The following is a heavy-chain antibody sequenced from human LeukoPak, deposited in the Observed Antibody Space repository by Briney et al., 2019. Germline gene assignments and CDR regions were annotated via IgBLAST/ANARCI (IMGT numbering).Heavy chain of an antibody. CDR2: MNPNSGNT. D-gene: IGHD2-15*01. CDR1: GYTFTSYD. V-gene: IGHV1-8*01. J-gene: IGHJ5*02. Sequence: GASVKVSCKASGYTFTSYDINWVRQATGQGLEWMGWMNPNSGNTGYAQKFQGRVTMTRNTSISTAYMELSSLRSEDTAVYYCARGRGYCSGGSCYFVGNWFDPWGQGTLVTVSS. CDR3: ARGRGYCSGGSCYFVGNWFDP.